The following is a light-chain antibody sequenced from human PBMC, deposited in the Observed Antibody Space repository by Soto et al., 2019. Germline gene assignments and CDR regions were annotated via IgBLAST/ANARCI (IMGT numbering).Light chain of an antibody. CDR2: DAS. CDR3: QHFGNSLWT. Sequence: EIVLTQSPGTLSLSPGERATLSCRASQSVSNNYLAWYQQKPGQAPRLLIYDASNRATGIPARFSGSGSGTDFTLTISSLEPEDFAVYYCQHFGNSLWTFGQGTKVDI. V-gene: IGKV3-20*01. J-gene: IGKJ1*01. CDR1: QSVSNNY.